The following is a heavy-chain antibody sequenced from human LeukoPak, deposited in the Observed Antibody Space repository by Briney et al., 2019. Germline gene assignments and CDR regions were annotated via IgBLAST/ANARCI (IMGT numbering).Heavy chain of an antibody. CDR1: GFIFSNFW. D-gene: IGHD3-22*01. J-gene: IGHJ4*02. V-gene: IGHV3-74*01. Sequence: GGSLRLSCAASGFIFSNFWMHWVRQVPGKGLVWVSRNDGSSTNYADSVKDRFTISRDNAKSSVYLQMNTLRAEDTAVYYCATSADSSGNDWGQGTLVTVSS. CDR2: NDGSST. CDR3: ATSADSSGND.